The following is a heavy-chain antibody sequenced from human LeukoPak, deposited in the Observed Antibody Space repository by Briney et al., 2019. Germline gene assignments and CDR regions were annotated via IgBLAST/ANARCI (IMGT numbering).Heavy chain of an antibody. Sequence: GGSLRLSCAASGFTVSNNYMTWVRLAPGKGLEWVSVIYSGGTTYYADSVKGRFTISRDNSKNTLYLQVNSLRAEDTAVYYCARVGPYYFDHWGQGTLVTVSS. CDR3: ARVGPYYFDH. CDR2: IYSGGTT. V-gene: IGHV3-53*01. J-gene: IGHJ4*02. CDR1: GFTVSNNY.